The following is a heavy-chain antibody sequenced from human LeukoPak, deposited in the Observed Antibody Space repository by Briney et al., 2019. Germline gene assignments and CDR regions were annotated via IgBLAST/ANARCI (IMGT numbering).Heavy chain of an antibody. J-gene: IGHJ5*02. V-gene: IGHV4-59*08. Sequence: PSETLSLTCTVSGASIRNYYWSWIRQSPGKGLEWIGYIYYSGSTNCNPSLESRVAMSVDTSKNQFSLRLSSVTAADTAIYYGARRYSSSWYVGFFDPWGQGTLVTVSS. CDR3: ARRYSSSWYVGFFDP. CDR1: GASIRNYY. CDR2: IYYSGST. D-gene: IGHD6-13*01.